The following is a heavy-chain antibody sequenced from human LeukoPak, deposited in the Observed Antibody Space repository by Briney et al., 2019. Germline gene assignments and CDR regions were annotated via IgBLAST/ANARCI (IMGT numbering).Heavy chain of an antibody. V-gene: IGHV1-58*02. J-gene: IGHJ4*02. D-gene: IGHD3-3*01. CDR1: GFTFTSSV. Sequence: VASVKVSCKASGFTFTSSVMQWVRQARGQRLEWIGWIVVGSGNTNYAQKFQERVTITRDMSTSTAYMELSSLRSEDTAVYYCAAMELEGGYYEADYWGQGTLVTVSS. CDR2: IVVGSGNT. CDR3: AAMELEGGYYEADY.